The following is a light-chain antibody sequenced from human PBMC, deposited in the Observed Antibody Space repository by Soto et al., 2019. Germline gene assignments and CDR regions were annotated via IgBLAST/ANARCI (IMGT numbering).Light chain of an antibody. V-gene: IGLV2-11*01. CDR3: CSYAGTYTYV. CDR1: SSDVGTYDF. Sequence: QSVLTQPRSVSGSPGQSVTISCTGTSSDVGTYDFVSWYQQHPGKAPKLIIYDVSKRPSGVPDRFSGSKSGNTASLTISGLQAEDEADYWCCSYAGTYTYVFGSGTKATVL. CDR2: DVS. J-gene: IGLJ1*01.